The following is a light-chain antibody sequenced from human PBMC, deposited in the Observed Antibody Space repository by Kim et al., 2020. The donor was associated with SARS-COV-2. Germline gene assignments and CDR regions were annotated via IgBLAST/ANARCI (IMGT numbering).Light chain of an antibody. CDR3: QQRRDLPAYT. CDR2: DVS. V-gene: IGKV3-11*01. J-gene: IGKJ2*01. Sequence: LSPGERATLSCRASQSVGSSLAWYQPRPGQAPRLLMYDVSNRAAGIPARFSGSGSGTDFTLTITSQDPEDFAVYYCQQRRDLPAYTFGQGTKLEI. CDR1: QSVGSS.